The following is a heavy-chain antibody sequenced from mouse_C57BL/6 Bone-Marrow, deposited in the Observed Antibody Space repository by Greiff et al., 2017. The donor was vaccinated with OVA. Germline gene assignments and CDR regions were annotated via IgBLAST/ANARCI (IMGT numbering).Heavy chain of an antibody. D-gene: IGHD2-4*01. CDR1: GYTFTSYW. CDR2: IHPNSGST. V-gene: IGHV1-64*01. CDR3: ARPVYYDYERGAMGY. Sequence: VQLQQPGAELVKPGASVKLSCKASGYTFTSYWMHWVKQRPGQGLEWIGMIHPNSGSTNYNEKFKSKATLTVDKSSSTAYMQLSSLTSENSAVYYCARPVYYDYERGAMGYWGQGTSVTVSS. J-gene: IGHJ4*01.